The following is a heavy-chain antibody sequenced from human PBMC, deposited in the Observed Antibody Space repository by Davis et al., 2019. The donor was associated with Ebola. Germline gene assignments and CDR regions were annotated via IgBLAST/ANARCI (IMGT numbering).Heavy chain of an antibody. J-gene: IGHJ6*04. CDR2: ISYDGSNK. CDR1: GFTFSSYG. D-gene: IGHD4-11*01. Sequence: PGGSLRLSCAASGFTFSSYGMHWVRQAPGKGLEWVAVISYDGSNKYYADSVKGRFTISRDNSKNTLYLQMNSLRAEDTAVYYCAKDPDYPLADVWGKGTTVTVSS. V-gene: IGHV3-30*18. CDR3: AKDPDYPLADV.